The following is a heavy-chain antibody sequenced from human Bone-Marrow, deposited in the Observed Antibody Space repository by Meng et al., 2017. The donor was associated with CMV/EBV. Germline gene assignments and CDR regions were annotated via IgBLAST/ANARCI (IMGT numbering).Heavy chain of an antibody. D-gene: IGHD3-16*01. CDR2: IYSGGST. CDR3: ARDDAEGGMDV. J-gene: IGHJ6*02. V-gene: IGHV3-66*02. Sequence: GGSLRLSCAASGFTVSSNYMSWVRQAPGKGLEWVSVIYSGGSTYYADSVKGRFTISRGNSKNTLYLQMNSLRAEDTAVYYCARDDAEGGMDVWGQGTTVTVSS. CDR1: GFTVSSNY.